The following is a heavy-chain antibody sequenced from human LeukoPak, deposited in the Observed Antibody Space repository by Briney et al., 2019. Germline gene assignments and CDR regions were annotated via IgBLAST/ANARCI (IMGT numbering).Heavy chain of an antibody. D-gene: IGHD3-22*01. V-gene: IGHV4-34*01. J-gene: IGHJ4*02. Sequence: ASETLSLXCAVYGGSYSGYYWRWIRQPPGKGLEWIGEINHSGSTKYNPSLKSRVTISIDTSKNQFSLKVSSVTAADTAVYYCARGQKYYYDSSGYGPNDYWGQGTLVTVSS. CDR2: INHSGST. CDR3: ARGQKYYYDSSGYGPNDY. CDR1: GGSYSGYY.